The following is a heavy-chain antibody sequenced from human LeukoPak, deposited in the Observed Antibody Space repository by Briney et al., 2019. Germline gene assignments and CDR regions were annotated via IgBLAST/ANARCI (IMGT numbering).Heavy chain of an antibody. CDR3: ARGWACSGTSCYKFDY. V-gene: IGHV4-34*01. J-gene: IGHJ4*02. CDR2: INHSGST. D-gene: IGHD2-2*02. Sequence: PSETLSLTCAVSGGSFSGYYWSWIRQPPGKGLEWIGEINHSGSTNYNPSLKSRVTISVDTSKNQFSLKLSSVTAADTAVYFCARGWACSGTSCYKFDYWGQGTLSPSPQ. CDR1: GGSFSGYY.